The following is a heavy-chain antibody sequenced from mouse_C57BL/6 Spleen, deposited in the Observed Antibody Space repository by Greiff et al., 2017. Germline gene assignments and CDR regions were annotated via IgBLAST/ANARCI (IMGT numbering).Heavy chain of an antibody. V-gene: IGHV1-54*01. J-gene: IGHJ4*01. CDR2: INPGSGGT. Sequence: QVQLQQSGAELVRPGTSVKVSCKASGYAFTNYLIEWVKQRPGQGLEWIGVINPGSGGTNYNEKFKGKATLTADKSSSTAYMQLSSLTSEDSAVYFWARSGYYGSGLYAMDYWGQGTSVTVS. D-gene: IGHD1-1*01. CDR1: GYAFTNYL. CDR3: ARSGYYGSGLYAMDY.